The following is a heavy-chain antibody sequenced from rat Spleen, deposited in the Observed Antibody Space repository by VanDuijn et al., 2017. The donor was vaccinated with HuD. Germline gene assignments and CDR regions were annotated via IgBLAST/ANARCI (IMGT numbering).Heavy chain of an antibody. CDR1: GLSFSNYD. V-gene: IGHV5-22*01. CDR2: ISYDGTAT. Sequence: EVQLVESGGGLVQPGRSMKLSCAASGLSFSNYDMAWVRQAPTKGLEWVASISYDGTATYYRDSVKGRFTISRDTAQNTLYLQMNSPTSEDTATYYCTRGGYFRHWGQGVMVTVSP. D-gene: IGHD2-5*01. CDR3: TRGGYFRH. J-gene: IGHJ2*01.